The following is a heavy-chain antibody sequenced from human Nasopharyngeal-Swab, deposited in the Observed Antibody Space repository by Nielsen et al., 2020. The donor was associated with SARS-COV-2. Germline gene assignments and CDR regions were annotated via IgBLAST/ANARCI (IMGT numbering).Heavy chain of an antibody. J-gene: IGHJ4*02. Sequence: GGSLRLSCAASGFTFSNYAMTWVRQAPGKGPEWVSVISGDGGITVYADPVKGRFTIPRDNSKSTLYLQLSSLRAEDTAIYYCAQDRVKLNSGIDYWGQGTLVTVSS. CDR1: GFTFSNYA. D-gene: IGHD4-23*01. CDR2: ISGDGGIT. V-gene: IGHV3-23*01. CDR3: AQDRVKLNSGIDY.